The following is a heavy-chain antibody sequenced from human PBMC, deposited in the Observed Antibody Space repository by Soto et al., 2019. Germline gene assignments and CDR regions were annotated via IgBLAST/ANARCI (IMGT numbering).Heavy chain of an antibody. CDR3: ARERGELGIVENWYFDL. D-gene: IGHD7-27*01. Sequence: QVQLVESGGGVVQPGRSLRLSCAASGFTFSSYGMHWVRQAPGKGLEWVAVIWYDGSNKYYADSVKGRFTISRDNSKNTLYLQMNSLRAEDTAVYYCARERGELGIVENWYFDLWGRGTLDTVSS. V-gene: IGHV3-33*01. J-gene: IGHJ2*01. CDR1: GFTFSSYG. CDR2: IWYDGSNK.